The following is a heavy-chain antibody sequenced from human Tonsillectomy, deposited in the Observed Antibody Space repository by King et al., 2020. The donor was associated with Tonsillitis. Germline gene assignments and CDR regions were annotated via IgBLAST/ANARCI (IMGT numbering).Heavy chain of an antibody. CDR1: GDSVSSNSAA. V-gene: IGHV6-1*01. D-gene: IGHD3-10*01. Sequence: VQLQQSGPGLVKPSQTLSLTCAISGDSVSSNSAAWNWIRQSPSRSLEWLGRTYYRSKWYNDYAVSVKSRITINPDTSKNQFSLQLNSVTPEDTAVYYCASVQAPDYYGSGSSFDYWGQGTLVTVSS. CDR2: TYYRSKWYN. J-gene: IGHJ4*02. CDR3: ASVQAPDYYGSGSSFDY.